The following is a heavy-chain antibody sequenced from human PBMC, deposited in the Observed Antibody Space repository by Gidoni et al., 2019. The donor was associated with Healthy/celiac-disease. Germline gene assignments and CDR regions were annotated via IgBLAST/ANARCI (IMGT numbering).Heavy chain of an antibody. CDR3: ARVRGSTLDV. CDR1: GFTFSIYS. D-gene: IGHD6-13*01. CDR2: ISSSSSYI. Sequence: EVQLVESGGGLVKPGGSLSLSCAASGFTFSIYSMNWVRQAPGKGMGWVSSISSSSSYIYYADSVKGRFTISRDNAKNSLYLQMNSLRAEDTAVYYCARVRGSTLDVWGQGTTVTVSS. V-gene: IGHV3-21*01. J-gene: IGHJ6*02.